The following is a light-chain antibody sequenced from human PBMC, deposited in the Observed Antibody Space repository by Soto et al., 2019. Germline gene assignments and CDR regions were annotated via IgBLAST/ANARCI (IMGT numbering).Light chain of an antibody. V-gene: IGLV2-14*01. CDR3: SSYTTSGTPV. Sequence: QSVLTQPASVSGSPGQTITISCTGTSSDVGGYNYLSWYQQHPGKAPKVMIYEVSTRPSGVSHRFSGSKSGNTASLAISGLQAEYEADYFCSSYTTSGTPVFGGGTKLTVL. CDR1: SSDVGGYNY. CDR2: EVS. J-gene: IGLJ3*02.